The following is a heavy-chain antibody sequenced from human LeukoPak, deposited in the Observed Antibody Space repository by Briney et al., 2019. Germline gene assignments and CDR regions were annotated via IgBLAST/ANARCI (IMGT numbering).Heavy chain of an antibody. CDR1: GFTLGNYW. CDR2: IVQDGSGK. V-gene: IGHV3-7*01. Sequence: PGGSLRLSCAASGFTLGNYWMSWVRQAPGQGLEWVANIVQDGSGKYYVDSVKGRFTISRDNAKNSLYPQMNSLRAEDTAVYYCARGAPRDCSPSSCSLFDHWGRGTQVTVSS. D-gene: IGHD2-15*01. J-gene: IGHJ4*01. CDR3: ARGAPRDCSPSSCSLFDH.